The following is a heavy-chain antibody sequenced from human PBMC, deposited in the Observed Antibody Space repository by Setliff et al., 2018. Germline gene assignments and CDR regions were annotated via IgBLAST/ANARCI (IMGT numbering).Heavy chain of an antibody. D-gene: IGHD3-9*01. CDR2: ISSSGSTI. J-gene: IGHJ3*02. Sequence: PGGSLRLSCAASGFTFSDYYMSWIRQAPGKGLEWVSYISSSGSTIYYADSVKGRFTISRDNAKNSLYLQMNSLRAEDTAVYYCARDGLLRYFDWLSFSPLGAFDIWGQGTMVTVSS. V-gene: IGHV3-11*04. CDR3: ARDGLLRYFDWLSFSPLGAFDI. CDR1: GFTFSDYY.